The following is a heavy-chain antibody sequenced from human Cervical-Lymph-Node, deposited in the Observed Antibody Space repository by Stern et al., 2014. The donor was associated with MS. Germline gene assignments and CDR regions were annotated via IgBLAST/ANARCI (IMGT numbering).Heavy chain of an antibody. Sequence: VQLMQSGGGLVQPGGSQRLSCVASGSPFSTSWMSWVRQAPGKGLEWVANIKRDGSETYYLDSVKGRFTISRDNAKSSLYLEMNSLRAEDTAVYYCTRFLQSGWSDLFDSWGRGTLVTVSS. CDR2: IKRDGSET. V-gene: IGHV3-7*01. J-gene: IGHJ5*01. D-gene: IGHD6-19*01. CDR3: TRFLQSGWSDLFDS. CDR1: GSPFSTSW.